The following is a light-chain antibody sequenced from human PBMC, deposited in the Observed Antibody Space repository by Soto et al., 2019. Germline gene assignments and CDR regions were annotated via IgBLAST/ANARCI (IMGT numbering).Light chain of an antibody. CDR2: WAS. J-gene: IGKJ4*01. Sequence: DIVMTQSPDSLVVSLGERATINCKCSQSVLYSSNNKNYLAWYQQRPGQPPKLLIYWASTRESGVPDRFSGSGSGTEFTLTISSLQAEDVAVSYCQQYYSVPLTFGGGTKVDI. V-gene: IGKV4-1*01. CDR1: QSVLYSSNNKNY. CDR3: QQYYSVPLT.